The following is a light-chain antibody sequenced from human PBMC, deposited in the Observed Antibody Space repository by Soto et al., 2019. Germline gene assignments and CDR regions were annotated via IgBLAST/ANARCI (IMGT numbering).Light chain of an antibody. J-gene: IGLJ3*02. Sequence: QSALTQPRSVSGSPGQSVTISCTGTSSDVGGSNYVSWYQQHPGKAPKLMIFDVSKRPSGVPDRFSGSKSGDTASLTISGLQADDEANYYCCSYAGSDTLMFGGGTKLTVL. CDR3: CSYAGSDTLM. V-gene: IGLV2-11*01. CDR1: SSDVGGSNY. CDR2: DVS.